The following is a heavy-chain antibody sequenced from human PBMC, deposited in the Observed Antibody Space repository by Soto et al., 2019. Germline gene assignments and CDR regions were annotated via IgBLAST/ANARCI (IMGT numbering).Heavy chain of an antibody. Sequence: GGSLRLSCAASGFSFSNYAMNWVRRAPGRGLEWVSTISGSGDTTYLADSVKGRFTLSRDNSKNTLDLQMNGLTVEDTAVYYCAKDHYSGSGSYKYYYFNYGMDVWGRGTTVTVSS. V-gene: IGHV3-23*01. CDR1: GFSFSNYA. CDR3: AKDHYSGSGSYKYYYFNYGMDV. D-gene: IGHD3-10*01. CDR2: ISGSGDTT. J-gene: IGHJ6*02.